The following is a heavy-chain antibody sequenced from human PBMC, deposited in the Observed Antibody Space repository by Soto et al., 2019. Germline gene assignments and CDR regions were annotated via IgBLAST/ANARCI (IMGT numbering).Heavy chain of an antibody. J-gene: IGHJ4*02. D-gene: IGHD6-13*01. Sequence: LSLTCTVSGGSISSSSYYWGWIRQPPGKGLEWIGSIYYSGSTYYNPSLKSRVTISIDTSKNQFSLKLSSVTAADTAVYYCARRKYSSRRSLDYCGQGTLVTV. CDR2: IYYSGST. CDR3: ARRKYSSRRSLDY. CDR1: GGSISSSSYY. V-gene: IGHV4-39*01.